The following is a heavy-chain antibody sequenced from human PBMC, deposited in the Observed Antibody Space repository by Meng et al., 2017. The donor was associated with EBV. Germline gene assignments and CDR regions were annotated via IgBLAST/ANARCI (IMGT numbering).Heavy chain of an antibody. CDR1: GFTFSSYA. D-gene: IGHD6-19*01. J-gene: IGHJ4*02. CDR2: ISYDGSNK. CDR3: ARDPDSSGWYYFDY. Sequence: QVRLVGFGGGVVQPGRSLRLSCAAFGFTFSSYAMHWVRQAPGKGLEWVAVISYDGSNKYYADSVKGRFTISRDNSKNTLYLQMNSLRAEDTAVYYCARDPDSSGWYYFDYWGQGTLVTVSS. V-gene: IGHV3-30-3*01.